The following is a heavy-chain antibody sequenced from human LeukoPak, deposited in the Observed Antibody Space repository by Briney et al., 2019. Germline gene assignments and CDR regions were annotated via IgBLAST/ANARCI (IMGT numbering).Heavy chain of an antibody. Sequence: SETLSLTCAVYGGSFSGYYWSWIRQPPGKGLEWIGEINHSGSTNYNPSLKSRVTISVDTSKNQFSLKLSSVTAADTAVYYRARGGYRSSSRYSTFNYWGQGTLVTVSS. D-gene: IGHD6-13*01. J-gene: IGHJ4*02. CDR2: INHSGST. CDR3: ARGGYRSSSRYSTFNY. CDR1: GGSFSGYY. V-gene: IGHV4-34*01.